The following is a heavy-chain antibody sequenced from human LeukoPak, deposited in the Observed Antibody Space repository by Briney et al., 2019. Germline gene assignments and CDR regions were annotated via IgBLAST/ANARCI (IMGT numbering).Heavy chain of an antibody. V-gene: IGHV3-21*01. CDR3: ARADYDYVWGSYRQYYFDY. CDR1: GFTFSSYS. J-gene: IGHJ4*02. D-gene: IGHD3-16*02. CDR2: ISSSSSYI. Sequence: GGSLRLSCAASGFTFSSYSMNWVRQAPGKGLEWVSSISSSSSYIYYADSVKGRFTISRDNAKNSVYPQMNSLRAEDTAVYYCARADYDYVWGSYRQYYFDYWGQGTLVTVSS.